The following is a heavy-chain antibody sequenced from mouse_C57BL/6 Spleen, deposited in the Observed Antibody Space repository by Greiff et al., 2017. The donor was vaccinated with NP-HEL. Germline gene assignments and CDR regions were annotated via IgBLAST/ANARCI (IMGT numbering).Heavy chain of an antibody. J-gene: IGHJ4*01. CDR2: ISDGGSYT. V-gene: IGHV5-4*01. CDR1: GFTFSSYA. CDR3: ARDPGDYAMDY. Sequence: EVQGVESGGGLVKPGGSLKLSCAASGFTFSSYAMSWVRQTPEKRLEWVATISDGGSYTYSPDHVKGRFTISRDNAKNNLYLQMSHLKSEDTAMYYCARDPGDYAMDYWGQGTSVTVSS.